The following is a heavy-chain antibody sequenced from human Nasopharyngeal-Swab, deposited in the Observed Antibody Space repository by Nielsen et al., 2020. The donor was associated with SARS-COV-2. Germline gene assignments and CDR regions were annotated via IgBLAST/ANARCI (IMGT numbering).Heavy chain of an antibody. CDR3: ARGQQLVTMDV. Sequence: RQAPGKGLEWIGYIYYSGSTYYNPSLKSRVTISVDTSKNQFSLKLSSLTAADTAVYYCARGQQLVTMDVWGKGTTVTVSS. D-gene: IGHD6-13*01. J-gene: IGHJ6*04. CDR2: IYYSGST. V-gene: IGHV4-31*02.